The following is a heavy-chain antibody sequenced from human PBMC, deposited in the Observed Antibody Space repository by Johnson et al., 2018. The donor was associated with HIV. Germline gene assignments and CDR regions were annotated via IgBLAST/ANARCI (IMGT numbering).Heavy chain of an antibody. CDR3: ASPILFDSSGATDAFDI. J-gene: IGHJ3*02. V-gene: IGHV3-30*02. CDR1: GFTFSSYG. CDR2: IRYDGSNK. Sequence: QMQLVESGGGLVQPGGSLRLSCVASGFTFSSYGMHWVRQAPGKGLEWVAFIRYDGSNKYYGVSVKGRFTISRDNSKNTLYLQMGSLRAEDMAVYYCASPILFDSSGATDAFDIWGQGTMVTVSS. D-gene: IGHD3-22*01.